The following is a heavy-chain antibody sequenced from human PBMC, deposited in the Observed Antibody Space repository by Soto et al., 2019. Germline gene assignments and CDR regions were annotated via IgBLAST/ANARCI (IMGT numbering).Heavy chain of an antibody. J-gene: IGHJ4*02. CDR1: GGSISSYY. Sequence: PSETLSLTCTVSGGSISSYYWSWIRQPPGKGLEWIGYIYYSGSTNYNPSLKSRVTISVDTSKNQFSLKLSSVTAADTAVYYCARAPPVAGNELDYWGQGTLVTVS. D-gene: IGHD6-19*01. V-gene: IGHV4-59*01. CDR2: IYYSGST. CDR3: ARAPPVAGNELDY.